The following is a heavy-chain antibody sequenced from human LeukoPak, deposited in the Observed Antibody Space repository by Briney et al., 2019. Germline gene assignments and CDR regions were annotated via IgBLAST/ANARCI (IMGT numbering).Heavy chain of an antibody. Sequence: GTSLRLSCAASGFTFSGYGMHWVRQAPGKGLEWVAVIWYDGSKKYYADSVKGRFTISRDNSKSTLYLQMNSLRAEDTAVYYCAKDLKWDLTDGFDYWGQGTLVTVSS. CDR3: AKDLKWDLTDGFDY. V-gene: IGHV3-33*06. CDR2: IWYDGSKK. J-gene: IGHJ4*02. D-gene: IGHD1-26*01. CDR1: GFTFSGYG.